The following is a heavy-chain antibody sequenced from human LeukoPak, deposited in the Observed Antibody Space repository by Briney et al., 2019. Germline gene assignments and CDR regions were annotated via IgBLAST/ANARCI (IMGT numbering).Heavy chain of an antibody. D-gene: IGHD5-12*01. Sequence: GGSLRLSCGVSGLTFKNYDMHWVRQTPGKGLEWVAFIRFDGSGKYYADSVKGRFTISRDNSKNTLYLQMNSLRAEDTAVYYCVRDGSGYAMWDWGQGTLVTVSS. CDR3: VRDGSGYAMWD. V-gene: IGHV3-30*02. CDR1: GLTFKNYD. J-gene: IGHJ4*02. CDR2: IRFDGSGK.